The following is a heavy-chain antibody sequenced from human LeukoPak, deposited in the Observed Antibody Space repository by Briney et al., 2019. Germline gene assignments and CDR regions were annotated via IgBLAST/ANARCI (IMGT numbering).Heavy chain of an antibody. V-gene: IGHV1-18*01. J-gene: IGHJ4*02. CDR2: ISAYNGNT. CDR1: GYTFNSYG. Sequence: GASVKVSCKASGYTFNSYGISWVRQAPGQGLEWMGWISAYNGNTIYVQKLQGRVTMTTDTLTTTAYMELSSLRSEDTAVYYCATGIAAVFDYWGQGTLVTVSS. CDR3: ATGIAAVFDY. D-gene: IGHD6-13*01.